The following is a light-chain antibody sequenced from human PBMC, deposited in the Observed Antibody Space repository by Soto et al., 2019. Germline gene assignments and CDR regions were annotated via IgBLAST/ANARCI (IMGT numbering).Light chain of an antibody. CDR1: QNIRSS. J-gene: IGKJ5*01. Sequence: EVVITQSPASPSASPGERFTLSCRASQNIRSSLAWYQQRPGQAPRLLIYDASNRATGIPARFSGSGSGTDFTLTISSLEPEDFAVYYCQQRSNWPTITFGQGTRLEIK. V-gene: IGKV3-11*01. CDR3: QQRSNWPTIT. CDR2: DAS.